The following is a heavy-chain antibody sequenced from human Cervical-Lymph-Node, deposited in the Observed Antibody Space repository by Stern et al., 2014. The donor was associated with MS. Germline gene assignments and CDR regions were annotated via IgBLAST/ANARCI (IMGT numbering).Heavy chain of an antibody. Sequence: QLQLQESGPGLVKPSETLSLTCSISGGSVSSNRYYWGWIRQPPGKGLEWIGIIYYSGATFYNPSPKSRVSISMDTSKNQVFLSLSSVTAADTAVYYCGRAGLDDTFDVWGQGTMVTVSS. CDR3: GRAGLDDTFDV. CDR2: IYYSGAT. J-gene: IGHJ3*01. V-gene: IGHV4-39*01. CDR1: GGSVSSNRYY. D-gene: IGHD3/OR15-3a*01.